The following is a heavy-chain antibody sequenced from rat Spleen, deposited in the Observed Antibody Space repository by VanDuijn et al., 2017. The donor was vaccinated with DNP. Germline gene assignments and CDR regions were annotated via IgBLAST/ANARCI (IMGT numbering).Heavy chain of an antibody. Sequence: QVQLKESGPGLVQPSQTLSLACTVSGFSLTDHHVHWVRQPSGQGLEWMGVVWIGGSTEYNSALKSRLSISRDTSKSQVFIKMNSLQTGDTATYYCARAYYGYKAYFDYWGQGVMVTVSS. CDR3: ARAYYGYKAYFDY. J-gene: IGHJ2*01. CDR1: GFSLTDHH. CDR2: VWIGGST. V-gene: IGHV2-43*01. D-gene: IGHD1-9*01.